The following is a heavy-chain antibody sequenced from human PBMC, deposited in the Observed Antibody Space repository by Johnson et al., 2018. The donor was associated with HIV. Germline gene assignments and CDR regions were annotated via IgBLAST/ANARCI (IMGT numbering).Heavy chain of an antibody. J-gene: IGHJ3*02. V-gene: IGHV3-13*01. CDR2: IGTAGDT. D-gene: IGHD3-3*01. Sequence: VQLVESGGGLVQPGGSLRLSCAASGFTFSSYDMHWVRQATGKGLEWVSAIGTAGDTYYPGSVKGRFTISRENAKNSLYLQMNSLRAGDTAVYYCASEVAGGYWGWSGAFDIWGQGTMVTVSS. CDR1: GFTFSSYD. CDR3: ASEVAGGYWGWSGAFDI.